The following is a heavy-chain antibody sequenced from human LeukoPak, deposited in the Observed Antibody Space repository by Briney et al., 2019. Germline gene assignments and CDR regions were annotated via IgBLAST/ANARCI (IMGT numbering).Heavy chain of an antibody. Sequence: SETLSLTCTVSGASISDYYWDWIPHPPGKGHEWIGYISYSGSSNYNPSLKSRVTISVNTSKNQFSLKLSSVTAADTAVYYCARSFNYYYYYMDVWGEGTTVTVSS. D-gene: IGHD2/OR15-2a*01. CDR3: ARSFNYYYYYMDV. CDR2: ISYSGSS. CDR1: GASISDYY. J-gene: IGHJ6*03. V-gene: IGHV4-59*01.